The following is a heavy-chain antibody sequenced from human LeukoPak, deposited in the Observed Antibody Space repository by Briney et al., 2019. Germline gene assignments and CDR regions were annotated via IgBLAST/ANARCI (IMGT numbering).Heavy chain of an antibody. V-gene: IGHV1-2*02. Sequence: ASVKVSCKASGYTLTGYFMHWVRQAPGQGLEWMGWINPNSGGTNYAQKVQGRVTMTRDTSISTAYMELSRLRSDDTAAYYCARGNPGSMIGDIWGQGTMVTVSS. CDR2: INPNSGGT. D-gene: IGHD3-10*02. CDR1: GYTLTGYF. CDR3: ARGNPGSMIGDI. J-gene: IGHJ3*02.